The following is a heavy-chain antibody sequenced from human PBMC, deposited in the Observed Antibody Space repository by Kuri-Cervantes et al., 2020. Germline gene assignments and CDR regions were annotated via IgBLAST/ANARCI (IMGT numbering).Heavy chain of an antibody. CDR1: GGSISSGGYY. CDR2: IYYSGST. Sequence: SCTVSGGSISSGGYYWSWIRQHPGKGLEWIGYIYYSGSTYYNPSLKSRVTISVDTSKNQFSLKLSSVTAADTAVYYCARDLVALDPYYYYGMDVWGQGTTVTVSS. J-gene: IGHJ6*02. CDR3: ARDLVALDPYYYYGMDV. D-gene: IGHD5-12*01. V-gene: IGHV4-31*02.